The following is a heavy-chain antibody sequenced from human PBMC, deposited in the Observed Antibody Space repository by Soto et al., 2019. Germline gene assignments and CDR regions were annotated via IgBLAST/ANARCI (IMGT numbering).Heavy chain of an antibody. CDR3: ARAEKSTVTTYNWFDP. Sequence: ASVKVSCKASGYTFTSYGISWVRQAPGQGLEWMGWISAYNGNTNYAQKLQGRVTMTRNTSISTAYMELSGLRSEDTAVYYCARAEKSTVTTYNWFDPWGQGSLVTVSS. D-gene: IGHD4-17*01. CDR2: ISAYNGNT. J-gene: IGHJ5*02. CDR1: GYTFTSYG. V-gene: IGHV1-18*01.